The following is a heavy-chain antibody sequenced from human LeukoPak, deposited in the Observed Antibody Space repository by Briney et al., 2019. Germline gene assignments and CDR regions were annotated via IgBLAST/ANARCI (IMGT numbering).Heavy chain of an antibody. D-gene: IGHD1-26*01. V-gene: IGHV3-53*01. CDR2: IDRSGVT. Sequence: GGSLRLSCAASGFTVHSNYMSWVRQAPGKGPEWVSVIDRSGVTHYADSVKGRFTISRDNSKNVLYLQMNSLRAEDTGMYYCAKDYRAHPLRPNWLDPWGQGTLVTVSS. CDR3: AKDYRAHPLRPNWLDP. J-gene: IGHJ5*02. CDR1: GFTVHSNY.